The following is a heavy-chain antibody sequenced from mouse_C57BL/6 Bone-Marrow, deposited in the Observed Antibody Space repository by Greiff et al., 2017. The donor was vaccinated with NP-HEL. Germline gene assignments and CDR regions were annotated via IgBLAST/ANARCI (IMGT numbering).Heavy chain of an antibody. CDR2: IYPRSGNT. V-gene: IGHV1-81*01. J-gene: IGHJ2*01. D-gene: IGHD1-1*01. CDR1: GYTFTSYG. Sequence: VKLMESGAELARPGASVKLSCKASGYTFTSYGISWVKQRTGQGLEWIGEIYPRSGNTYYNEKFKGKATLTADKSSSTAYMELRSLTSEDSAVYFCAREGYYGSRGYFDYWGQGTTLTVSS. CDR3: AREGYYGSRGYFDY.